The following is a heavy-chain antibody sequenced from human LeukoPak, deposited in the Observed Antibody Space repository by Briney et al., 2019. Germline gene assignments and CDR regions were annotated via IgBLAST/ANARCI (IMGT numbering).Heavy chain of an antibody. CDR3: VQYSSTLGWFD. J-gene: IGHJ4*02. V-gene: IGHV4-38-2*01. Sequence: PSETLSLTCPVSGYSISSGYYWGWIRQPPGKGLEWVANVYRDGNTYYSPSLESRVTISVDMSKNQFSLKLSSVTAADTAVYYCVQYSSTLGWFDWGQGTPVTVSS. D-gene: IGHD2-2*01. CDR2: VYRDGNT. CDR1: GYSISSGYY.